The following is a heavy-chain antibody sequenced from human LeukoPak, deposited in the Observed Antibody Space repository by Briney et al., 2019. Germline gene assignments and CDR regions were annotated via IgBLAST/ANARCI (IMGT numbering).Heavy chain of an antibody. Sequence: GGSLRLSCAASGFTFSNYGISWVRQAPGKGLEWVSSTSNSGFGTYYADSVKGRFSISRDNSKNTLYLQLNRPRAEDTAVYYCAKGLVVVAATDDSWGQGSLVTVSS. J-gene: IGHJ4*02. CDR2: TSNSGFGT. D-gene: IGHD2-15*01. V-gene: IGHV3-23*01. CDR3: AKGLVVVAATDDS. CDR1: GFTFSNYG.